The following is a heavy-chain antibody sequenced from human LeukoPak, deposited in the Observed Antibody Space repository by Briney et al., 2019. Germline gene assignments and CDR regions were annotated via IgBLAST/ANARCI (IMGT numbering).Heavy chain of an antibody. D-gene: IGHD3-22*01. J-gene: IGHJ4*02. V-gene: IGHV4-39*01. CDR1: GAFGGSISSYY. Sequence: PSETLSLTCTISGAFGGSISSYYWSWIRQPPGKGLEWIGSIYYSGSTYYNPSLKSRVTISVDTSKNQFSLKLSSVTAADTAVYYCARHWGPLSRPDSSGYITSANFDYWGQGTLVTVSS. CDR2: IYYSGST. CDR3: ARHWGPLSRPDSSGYITSANFDY.